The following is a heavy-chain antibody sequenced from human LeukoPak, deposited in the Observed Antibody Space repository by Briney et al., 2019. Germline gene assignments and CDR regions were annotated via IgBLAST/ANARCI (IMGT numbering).Heavy chain of an antibody. CDR2: INPNSGGT. CDR3: ARDPAWDYYDSSGPNWGAFDI. J-gene: IGHJ3*02. D-gene: IGHD3-22*01. Sequence: ALVKVSCKASGYTFTGYYMHWVRQAPGQGLEWMGWINPNSGGTNYAQKFQGRVTMTRDTSISTAYMELSRLRSDDTAVYYCARDPAWDYYDSSGPNWGAFDIWGQGTMVTVSS. CDR1: GYTFTGYY. V-gene: IGHV1-2*02.